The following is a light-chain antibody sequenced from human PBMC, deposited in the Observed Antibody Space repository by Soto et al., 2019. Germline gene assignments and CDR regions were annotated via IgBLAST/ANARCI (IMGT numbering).Light chain of an antibody. CDR2: GAS. V-gene: IGKV1-39*01. Sequence: DIQMTQSPSSLSASVGDRVTITCRASQSISTYLNWYQQKPGKAPNLLIYGASSLQSGVPSRFSGSGSGTDFTLTINSLQPEDFASYYCQQSYSTPRTFGQGTKVDIK. J-gene: IGKJ1*01. CDR3: QQSYSTPRT. CDR1: QSISTY.